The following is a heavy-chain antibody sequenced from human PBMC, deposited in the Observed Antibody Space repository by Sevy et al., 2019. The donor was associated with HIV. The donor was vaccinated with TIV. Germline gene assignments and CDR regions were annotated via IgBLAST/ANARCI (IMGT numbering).Heavy chain of an antibody. CDR3: TTDGLERGYYCFDY. J-gene: IGHJ4*02. CDR1: GFTFSDAW. Sequence: GGSLRLSCEASGFTFSDAWMNWVRQAPGKGLEWVGRIKTKAYGETTDYAAPVKGRFTISRDDLKNTLFLQMNSVIIEDTAVYFCTTDGLERGYYCFDYWGQGTLVTVSS. D-gene: IGHD1-1*01. CDR2: IKTKAYGETT. V-gene: IGHV3-15*07.